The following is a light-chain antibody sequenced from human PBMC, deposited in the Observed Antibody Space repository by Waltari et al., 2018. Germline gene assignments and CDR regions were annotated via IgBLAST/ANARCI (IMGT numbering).Light chain of an antibody. J-gene: IGLJ3*02. Sequence: QSALTQPASVSGSPGQSITIPCPGTSSDVGGYDYVSWYQQHPGKAPKLLIYDVTKRPSGVSNRFSGSKSANTASLTISGLQAEDEADYYCFSYRRSSTWVFGEGTKLTVL. V-gene: IGLV2-14*03. CDR1: SSDVGGYDY. CDR3: FSYRRSSTWV. CDR2: DVT.